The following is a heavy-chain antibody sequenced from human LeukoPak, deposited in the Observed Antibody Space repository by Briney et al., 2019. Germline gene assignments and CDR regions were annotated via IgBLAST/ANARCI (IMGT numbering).Heavy chain of an antibody. Sequence: GGSLRLSCTASGFTFRDYYMSWICQVPGKGLEWVSYISSGGSTIYYADSVKGRFTISRDNAKNSLYLQMNSLRAEDTAVYYCARDSSHCSSTSCYLDYWGQGTLVTVSS. CDR2: ISSGGSTI. J-gene: IGHJ4*02. CDR3: ARDSSHCSSTSCYLDY. D-gene: IGHD2-2*01. V-gene: IGHV3-11*01. CDR1: GFTFRDYY.